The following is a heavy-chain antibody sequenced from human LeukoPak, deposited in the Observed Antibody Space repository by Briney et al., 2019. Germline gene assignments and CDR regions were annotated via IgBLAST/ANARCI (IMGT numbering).Heavy chain of an antibody. Sequence: ASVKVSCKASGYTFTGYYMHWVRQAPGQGLEWMGWINPNSGGTDYAQKFQGRVTMTRDTSINTAYMELSRLRSDDTAIHFCARGADFGGNQRDGYWGQGTLVTVSS. CDR3: ARGADFGGNQRDGY. D-gene: IGHD3-3*01. CDR1: GYTFTGYY. V-gene: IGHV1-2*02. J-gene: IGHJ4*02. CDR2: INPNSGGT.